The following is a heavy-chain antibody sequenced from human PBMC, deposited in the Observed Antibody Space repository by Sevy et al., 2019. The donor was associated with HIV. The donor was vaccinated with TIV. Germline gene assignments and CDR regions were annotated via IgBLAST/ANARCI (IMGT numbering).Heavy chain of an antibody. CDR3: SKDLGSGWYKNAEYFQH. CDR1: GFTFSSYA. D-gene: IGHD6-19*01. V-gene: IGHV3-23*01. J-gene: IGHJ1*01. CDR2: ISGSGGST. Sequence: GGSLRLSCAASGFTFSSYAMSWVRQAPGKGLEWVSAISGSGGSTYYADSVKGRFPISRDNSKNTLYLHMNSLRSEDTAVDYYSKDLGSGWYKNAEYFQHWGQGTLVTVSS.